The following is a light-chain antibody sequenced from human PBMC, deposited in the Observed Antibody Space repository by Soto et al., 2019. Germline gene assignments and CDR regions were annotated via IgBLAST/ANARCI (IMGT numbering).Light chain of an antibody. CDR2: GAS. CDR3: QQYSSYPRT. CDR1: QTVRNNY. J-gene: IGKJ1*01. Sequence: EFVVTQTPGTLSFSPGERATLSCRASQTVRNNYLAWYQQKPGQAPRLLFYGASTRATGIPARFSGSGSGTDFTLTISCLQSEDFATYYCQQYSSYPRTFGQGTKVDIK. V-gene: IGKV3-20*01.